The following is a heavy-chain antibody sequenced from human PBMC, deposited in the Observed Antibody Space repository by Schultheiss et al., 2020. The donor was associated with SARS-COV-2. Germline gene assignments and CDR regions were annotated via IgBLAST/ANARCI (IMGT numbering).Heavy chain of an antibody. D-gene: IGHD6-13*01. V-gene: IGHV3-74*01. CDR2: IHADGSST. Sequence: GGSLRLSCTASGFTFGDYAMSWVRQAPGKGLVWVSRIHADGSSTSYADSVRGRFTISRDNAKNSLYLQMNSLRAEDTAVYYCAREGGIAAAGKGRGVGGDYYYYGMDVWGQGTTVTVSS. CDR3: AREGGIAAAGKGRGVGGDYYYYGMDV. CDR1: GFTFGDYA. J-gene: IGHJ6*02.